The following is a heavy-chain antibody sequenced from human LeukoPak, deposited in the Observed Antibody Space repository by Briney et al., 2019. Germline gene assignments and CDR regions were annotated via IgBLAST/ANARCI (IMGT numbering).Heavy chain of an antibody. J-gene: IGHJ4*02. D-gene: IGHD3-22*01. CDR2: ISAYNGNT. Sequence: ASVKVSCKASGYTFTSYGISWVRQAPGQGLEWMGWISAYNGNTNYAQKLQGRVTMTTDTSTSTAYMELRSLRSDDTAVYYCARDQDYYDSSGYDYWGQGALVTVSS. CDR3: ARDQDYYDSSGYDY. CDR1: GYTFTSYG. V-gene: IGHV1-18*01.